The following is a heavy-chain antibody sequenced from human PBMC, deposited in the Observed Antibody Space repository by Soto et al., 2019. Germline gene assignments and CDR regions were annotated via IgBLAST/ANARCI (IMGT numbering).Heavy chain of an antibody. Sequence: EVQLVESGGGLVQPGGSLRLSCAASGFTFSSYSMNWVRQAPGKGLEWVSYISSSSSTIYYADSVKGRFTISRDNAKNSLYLQMNSLRDEDTAVYYCACEYGYGNSNYYYYGMDVWGQGTTVTVPS. CDR3: ACEYGYGNSNYYYYGMDV. CDR2: ISSSSSTI. J-gene: IGHJ6*02. CDR1: GFTFSSYS. V-gene: IGHV3-48*02. D-gene: IGHD4-17*01.